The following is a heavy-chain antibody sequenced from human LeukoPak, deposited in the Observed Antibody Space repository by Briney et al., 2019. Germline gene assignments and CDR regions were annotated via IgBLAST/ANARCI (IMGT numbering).Heavy chain of an antibody. CDR2: IYYSGST. J-gene: IGHJ4*02. CDR1: GGSISSYY. V-gene: IGHV4-59*01. Sequence: SETLSLTCTVSGGSISSYYWSWIRQPPGKGLEWIGYIYYSGSTNYNPSLKSRVTISVDTSKNQFSLKLSSVTAADTAVYYCAREGGYGHAGGLSYFDYWGQGTLVTVSS. CDR3: AREGGYGHAGGLSYFDY. D-gene: IGHD3-16*01.